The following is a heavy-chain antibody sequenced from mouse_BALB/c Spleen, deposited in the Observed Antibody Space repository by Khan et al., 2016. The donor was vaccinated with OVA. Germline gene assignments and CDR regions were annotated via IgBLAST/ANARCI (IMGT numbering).Heavy chain of an antibody. CDR3: VRLDDYVEVLAY. CDR2: LWGGGNK. D-gene: IGHD2-4*01. CDR1: GFSLTNFG. Sequence: QVQLKQSGPGLVQPSQSLSITCTVSGFSLTNFGVNWVRQSPGRGLEWLGVLWGGGNKDYNAAFISRLSIRKDNPKSKVFFKMNSQQPNDTAIYYWVRLDDYVEVLAYWGQGTLVTVSA. J-gene: IGHJ3*01. V-gene: IGHV2-2*02.